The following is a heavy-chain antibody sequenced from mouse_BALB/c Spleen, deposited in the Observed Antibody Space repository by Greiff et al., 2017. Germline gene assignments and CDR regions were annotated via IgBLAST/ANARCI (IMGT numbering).Heavy chain of an antibody. D-gene: IGHD1-3*01. Sequence: VKLMESGPGLVAPSQSLSISCTASGFSLTDYGVTWIRQPPGKGLEWLGIIWGGGSTYYNSALKSRLSISKDNSKSHVYLKMNRLQTEDNDMYYCAKHEWAVDYWGQGTTVTVSS. CDR2: IWGGGST. V-gene: IGHV2-6-5*01. CDR1: GFSLTDYG. J-gene: IGHJ4*01. CDR3: AKHEWAVDY.